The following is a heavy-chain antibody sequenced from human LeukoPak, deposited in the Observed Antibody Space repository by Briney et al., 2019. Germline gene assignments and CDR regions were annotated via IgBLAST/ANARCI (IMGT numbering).Heavy chain of an antibody. J-gene: IGHJ5*02. CDR3: AKSDWFDP. CDR2: SKYDGSTA. Sequence: GGSLRLSCETSGFTLKNYWMSWLRRAPGKGLEWVSRSKYDGSTAMYAESVKGRFTISRDNARGTLYQQMNSLRVDDTAVYYCAKSDWFDPCGRGILVTVSS. V-gene: IGHV3-74*03. CDR1: GFTLKNYW.